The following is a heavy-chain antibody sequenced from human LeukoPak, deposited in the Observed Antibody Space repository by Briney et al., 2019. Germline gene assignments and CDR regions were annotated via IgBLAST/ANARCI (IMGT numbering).Heavy chain of an antibody. V-gene: IGHV3-11*01. CDR2: ISSIGSTI. CDR3: ASGLRGVVRGPSGY. D-gene: IGHD3-10*01. J-gene: IGHJ4*02. CDR1: GFTFSDYY. Sequence: GGSLRLSCAASGFTFSDYYMHWIRQAPGKGLEWVSYISSIGSTIYYADSEKGRFTVSRDNAKNSLYLQMNSLRAEDTAVYYCASGLRGVVRGPSGYWGQGTLVTVSS.